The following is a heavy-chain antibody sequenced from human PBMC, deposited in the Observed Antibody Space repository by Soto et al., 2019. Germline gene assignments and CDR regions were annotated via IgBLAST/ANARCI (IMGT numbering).Heavy chain of an antibody. CDR1: GYILPDYY. Sequence: ASVTVSCKASGYILPDYYVHWVRQAPGEGLEWMGRINSNGGGTNYAQKFEGWVTMTTDTSISTAYMELSRLNFDDTAVYYCARGEQLVHFDSWGQGTLVTVSS. CDR3: ARGEQLVHFDS. V-gene: IGHV1-2*04. J-gene: IGHJ4*01. D-gene: IGHD6-6*01. CDR2: INSNGGGT.